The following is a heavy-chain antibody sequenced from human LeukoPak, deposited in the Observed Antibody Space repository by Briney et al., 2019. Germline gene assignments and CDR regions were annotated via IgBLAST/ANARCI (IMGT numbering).Heavy chain of an antibody. V-gene: IGHV1-2*02. D-gene: IGHD3-22*01. Sequence: ASVKVSCKAFGYTFTSNYMHWVRQAPGQGLEWMGWINPNSGGTNYAQKFQGRVTMTRDTSISTAYMELSRLRSDDTAVYYCAATDFVYYYDSGFGYWGQGTLVTVSS. J-gene: IGHJ4*02. CDR2: INPNSGGT. CDR1: GYTFTSNY. CDR3: AATDFVYYYDSGFGY.